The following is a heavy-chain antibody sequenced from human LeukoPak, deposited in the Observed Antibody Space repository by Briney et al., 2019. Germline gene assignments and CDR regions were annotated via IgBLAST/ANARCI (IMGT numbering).Heavy chain of an antibody. Sequence: PGGSLRLSCAASGFTFSSYGMHWVRQAPGKGLEWVSFIRYDGSNKYYADSVKGRFTISRDNAKNSLYLQMNSLRAEDTAVYYCARYGLGINIGYFDYWSQGTLVTVSS. D-gene: IGHD7-27*01. CDR1: GFTFSSYG. V-gene: IGHV3-30*02. CDR2: IRYDGSNK. CDR3: ARYGLGINIGYFDY. J-gene: IGHJ4*02.